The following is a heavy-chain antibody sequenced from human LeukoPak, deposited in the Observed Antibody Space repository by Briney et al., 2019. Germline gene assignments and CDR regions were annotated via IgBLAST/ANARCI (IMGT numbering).Heavy chain of an antibody. V-gene: IGHV3-30-3*01. Sequence: PGGSLRLSCAASGFTFSSYAMHWVRQAPGKGLEWVAVISYDGSNKYYADSVKGRFTISRDNSKNTLYLQMNSLRAEDTAVYYCARADSARPSSSPYDALDIWGQGTMVTVSS. J-gene: IGHJ3*02. CDR3: ARADSARPSSSPYDALDI. CDR1: GFTFSSYA. D-gene: IGHD6-6*01. CDR2: ISYDGSNK.